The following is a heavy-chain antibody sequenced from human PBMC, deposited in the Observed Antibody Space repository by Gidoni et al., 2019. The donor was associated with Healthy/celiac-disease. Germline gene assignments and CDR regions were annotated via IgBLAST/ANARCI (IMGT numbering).Heavy chain of an antibody. D-gene: IGHD4-17*01. J-gene: IGHJ4*02. CDR1: GFTFSSYE. CDR2: ISSSGSTI. Sequence: EVQLVESGGGLVQPGGSLSISCAASGFTFSSYEMNWVRQAPGKGLAWVSYISSSGSTIYYADSVKGRFTISRENAKNSLYLQMNSLRAEDTAVYYCARDIGTDYGDYNLPTWFDYWGQGTLVTVSS. V-gene: IGHV3-48*03. CDR3: ARDIGTDYGDYNLPTWFDY.